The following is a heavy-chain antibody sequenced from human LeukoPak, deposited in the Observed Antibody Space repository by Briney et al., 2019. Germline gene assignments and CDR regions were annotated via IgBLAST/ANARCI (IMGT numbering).Heavy chain of an antibody. CDR1: GGSVSSGSYY. CDR2: IYYSGST. D-gene: IGHD3-3*01. J-gene: IGHJ5*02. Sequence: SETLSLTCTVSGGSVSSGSYYWSWIRQPPGKGLEWIGYIYYSGSTNYNPSLKSRVTIPVDTSKNQFSLKLSSVTAADTAVYYCARSITIFGVVARKWWFDPWGQGTLVTVSS. CDR3: ARSITIFGVVARKWWFDP. V-gene: IGHV4-61*01.